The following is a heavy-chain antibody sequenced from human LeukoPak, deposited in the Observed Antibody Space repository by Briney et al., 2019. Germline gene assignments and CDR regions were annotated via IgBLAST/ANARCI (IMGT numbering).Heavy chain of an antibody. Sequence: GGSLRLSCAASGFTFSSYGMHWVRQAPGKGLEWVAVIWYDGSNKYYADSVKGRFTISRDNSKNTLYLQMNSLRAEDTAVYYCAKDLVVPAAIPGSRYYYYYYYMDVWGKGTTVTVSS. D-gene: IGHD2-2*01. V-gene: IGHV3-33*06. J-gene: IGHJ6*03. CDR1: GFTFSSYG. CDR3: AKDLVVPAAIPGSRYYYYYYYMDV. CDR2: IWYDGSNK.